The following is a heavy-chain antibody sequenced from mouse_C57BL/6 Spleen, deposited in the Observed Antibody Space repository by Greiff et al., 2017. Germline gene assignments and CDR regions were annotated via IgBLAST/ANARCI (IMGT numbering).Heavy chain of an antibody. CDR2: INPYNGGT. Sequence: VQLQQSGPVLVKPGASVKMSCKASGYTFTDYYMNWVKQSHGKSLEWIGVINPYNGGTSYNQKFKGKATLTVDKSSSTAYMELNSLTSDDSAVYYCARSGCISLYDFDYWGQGTTLTVSS. J-gene: IGHJ2*01. D-gene: IGHD6-2*01. CDR3: ARSGCISLYDFDY. V-gene: IGHV1-19*01. CDR1: GYTFTDYY.